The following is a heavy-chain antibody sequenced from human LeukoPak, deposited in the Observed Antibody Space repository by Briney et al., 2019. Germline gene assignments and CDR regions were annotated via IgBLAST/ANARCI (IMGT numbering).Heavy chain of an antibody. CDR2: INPNSGGT. D-gene: IGHD2-2*01. J-gene: IGHJ5*02. Sequence: ASVKVSCKASGYTFTGYYMHWMRQAPGQGLEWMGWINPNSGGTNYAQKFQGRVTMTRDTSISTAYMELSRLRSDDTAVYYCARGRRGYCSITSCATFDPWGQGTLVTVSS. CDR3: ARGRRGYCSITSCATFDP. CDR1: GYTFTGYY. V-gene: IGHV1-2*02.